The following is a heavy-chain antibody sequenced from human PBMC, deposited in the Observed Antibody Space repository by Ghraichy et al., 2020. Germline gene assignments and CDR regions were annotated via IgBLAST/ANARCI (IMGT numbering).Heavy chain of an antibody. V-gene: IGHV3-7*03. CDR1: GFTFSSYW. J-gene: IGHJ5*02. Sequence: GGSLRLSCEASGFTFSSYWMSWVRQAPGKGLEWVANIKQDGSEKYYVDSVKGRFTLSRDNAKNSVYLQMNSLRAEDTAVYYCARDPKDPYMVVTVGWFDPWGQGTLVTVSS. D-gene: IGHD2-21*02. CDR2: IKQDGSEK. CDR3: ARDPKDPYMVVTVGWFDP.